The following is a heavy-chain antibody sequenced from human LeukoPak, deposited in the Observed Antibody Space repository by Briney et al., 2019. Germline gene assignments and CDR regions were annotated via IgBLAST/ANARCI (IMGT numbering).Heavy chain of an antibody. CDR3: TRRWRATANFDY. CDR2: INHSGST. D-gene: IGHD5-24*01. CDR1: AGSLTGYY. V-gene: IGHV4-34*01. J-gene: IGHJ4*02. Sequence: SETLSLTCAVYAGSLTGYYCSWISQPPGNGLEWTGEINHSGSTNYNTSLKSRVTISVDTSKNQFYLKLSSVTAADTAVYYCTRRWRATANFDYWGQGTLVTASS.